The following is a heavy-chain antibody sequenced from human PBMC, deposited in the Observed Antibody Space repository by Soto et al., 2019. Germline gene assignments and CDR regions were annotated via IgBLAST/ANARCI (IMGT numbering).Heavy chain of an antibody. V-gene: IGHV3-23*01. CDR1: GFTFSSYV. CDR3: AKDCSGGSCFSGY. J-gene: IGHJ4*02. Sequence: GGSLRLSCAASGFTFSSYVMSWVRQAPGKGLEWVSSITNGGGGAYYADSVKGRFTISRDNSKNTLYLQMNSLRAEDTAVYYCAKDCSGGSCFSGYWGQGTLVTVS. D-gene: IGHD2-15*01. CDR2: ITNGGGGA.